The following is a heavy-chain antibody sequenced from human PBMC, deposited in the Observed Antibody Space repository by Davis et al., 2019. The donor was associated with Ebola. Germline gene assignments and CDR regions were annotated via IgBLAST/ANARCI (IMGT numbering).Heavy chain of an antibody. V-gene: IGHV4-34*01. CDR3: ARRSVGGNGWFDP. Sequence: GSLRLSCAVYGGSFSGHYWSWIRQPPGKGLEWIGEINHTGNTNYDPSLKSRVTISVDTSKSQFSLKVSSVTAADTAVYYCARRSVGGNGWFDPWGQGTLVTVSS. CDR2: INHTGNT. CDR1: GGSFSGHY. J-gene: IGHJ5*02. D-gene: IGHD2-8*01.